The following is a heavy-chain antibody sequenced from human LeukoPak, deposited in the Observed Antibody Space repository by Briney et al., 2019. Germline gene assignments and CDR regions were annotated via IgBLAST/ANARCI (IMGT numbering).Heavy chain of an antibody. CDR2: ISSSSSYI. D-gene: IGHD2-2*01. V-gene: IGHV3-21*01. CDR1: GFTFSSYS. Sequence: GGSLRLSCAASGFTFSSYSMNRVRQAPGKGLEWVSSISSSSSYIYYADSVKGRFTISRDNAKNSLYLQMNSLRAEDTAVYYCARDHLGGYCSSTSCYPDYWGQGTLVTVSS. CDR3: ARDHLGGYCSSTSCYPDY. J-gene: IGHJ4*02.